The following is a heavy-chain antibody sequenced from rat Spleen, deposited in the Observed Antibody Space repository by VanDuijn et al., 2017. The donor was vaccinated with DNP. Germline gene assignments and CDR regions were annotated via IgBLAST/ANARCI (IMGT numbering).Heavy chain of an antibody. J-gene: IGHJ4*01. CDR1: GFTFSNYG. CDR2: ITNSGGST. V-gene: IGHV5-27*01. CDR3: TNTMDA. Sequence: EVQLVESGGGLVQPGRSLKLSCAASGFTFSNYGMAWVRQAPTKGLQWVASITNSGGSTYYRDSVKGRFTISRDNAKSTLYLQMGSLRSEDTATYFCTNTMDAWGQGTSVTVSS.